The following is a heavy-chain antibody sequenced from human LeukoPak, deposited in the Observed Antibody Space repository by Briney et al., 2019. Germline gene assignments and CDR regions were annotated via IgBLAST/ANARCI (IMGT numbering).Heavy chain of an antibody. D-gene: IGHD2-15*01. Sequence: GGSLRLSCAASGFTFSSYWMSWVRQAPGKGLEWVANIKQDGSEKYYVDSVKGRFTISRDNSKNTLYLQMNSLRAEDTAVYYCAGYCSGGSCYSWGQGTLVTVSS. CDR2: IKQDGSEK. J-gene: IGHJ4*02. CDR1: GFTFSSYW. CDR3: AGYCSGGSCYS. V-gene: IGHV3-7*01.